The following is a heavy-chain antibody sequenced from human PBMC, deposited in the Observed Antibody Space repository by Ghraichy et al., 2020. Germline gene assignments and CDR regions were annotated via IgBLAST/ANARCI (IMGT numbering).Heavy chain of an antibody. CDR3: ARDASSSKFGWFDP. J-gene: IGHJ5*02. V-gene: IGHV4-4*02. Sequence: SETLSLTCAVSGGSISSSNWWSWVRQPPGKGLEWIGEIYHSGSTNYNPSLKSRVTISVDKSKNQFSLKLSSVTAADTAVYYCARDASSSKFGWFDPWGQGTLVTVSS. CDR1: GGSISSSNW. CDR2: IYHSGST. D-gene: IGHD6-6*01.